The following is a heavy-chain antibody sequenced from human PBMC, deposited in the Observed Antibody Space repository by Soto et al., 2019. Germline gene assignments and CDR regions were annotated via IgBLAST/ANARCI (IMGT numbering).Heavy chain of an antibody. CDR1: GYTFTRDQ. Sequence: RASVKVSCKASGYTFTRDQIHWVRQAPGQGPEWMGMIDPSGGKTNYAQKFQGRVTMTRDTSTSTVYMALSSLRSEDTAIYFCGRVMRSLLSITALDTWGQGTLVTVSS. CDR3: GRVMRSLLSITALDT. V-gene: IGHV1-46*01. D-gene: IGHD3-10*01. J-gene: IGHJ5*02. CDR2: IDPSGGKT.